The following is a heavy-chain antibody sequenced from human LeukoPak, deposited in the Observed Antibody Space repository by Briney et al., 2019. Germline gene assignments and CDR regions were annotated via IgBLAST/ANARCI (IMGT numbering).Heavy chain of an antibody. V-gene: IGHV3-21*01. CDR3: ARDRKPMVRGVIWWFYP. CDR1: GFTFSSYS. CDR2: ISSSSSYI. Sequence: GGSLRLSCAASGFTFSSYSMNWVRQAPGKGLEWVSSISSSSSYIYYADSVKGRFTISRDNAKNSLYLQMNSLRAEDTAVYYCARDRKPMVRGVIWWFYPWGQGTLVTVSS. J-gene: IGHJ5*02. D-gene: IGHD3-10*01.